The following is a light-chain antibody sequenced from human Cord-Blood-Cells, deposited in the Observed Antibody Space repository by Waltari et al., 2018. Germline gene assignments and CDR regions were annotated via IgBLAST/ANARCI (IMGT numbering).Light chain of an antibody. CDR3: QQSDSTTFT. CDR2: AAS. CDR1: QSISSY. V-gene: IGKV1-39*01. J-gene: IGKJ3*01. Sequence: IQMTQSPSSLSAPVADRVTITCRASQSISSYLNWYQQKPGKAPKLLIYAASSLQSGVPSRFSGSGSGTDFTLTISSLQPEDFATYYCQQSDSTTFTFGPGTKVDIK.